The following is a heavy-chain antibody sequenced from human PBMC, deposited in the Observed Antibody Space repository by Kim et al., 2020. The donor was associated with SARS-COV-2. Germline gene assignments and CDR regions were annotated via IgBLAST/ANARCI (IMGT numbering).Heavy chain of an antibody. CDR2: IYYSGST. Sequence: SETLSLTCTVSGGSISSGGYYWSWIRQHPGKGLEWIGYIYYSGSTYYNPSLKSRVTISVDTSKNQFSLKLSSVTAADTAVYYCAREAYYDSSGYSFFDYWGQGTLVTVSS. V-gene: IGHV4-31*03. D-gene: IGHD3-22*01. CDR1: GGSISSGGYY. J-gene: IGHJ4*02. CDR3: AREAYYDSSGYSFFDY.